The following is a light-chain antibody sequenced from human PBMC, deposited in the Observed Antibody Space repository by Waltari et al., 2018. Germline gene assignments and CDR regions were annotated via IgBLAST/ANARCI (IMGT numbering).Light chain of an antibody. CDR1: GSNTGAGSD. CDR3: QSYDPSLSVV. J-gene: IGLJ2*01. CDR2: GVN. Sequence: QSVLTQPPSVSRAPGQRVSISCTGSGSNTGAGSDVHWYQQLPGKAPKLPIYGVNTRPLGVPDRFSGSLSGTSAYLAIAGLQADDEADYYCQSYDPSLSVVFGGGTRLTVL. V-gene: IGLV1-40*01.